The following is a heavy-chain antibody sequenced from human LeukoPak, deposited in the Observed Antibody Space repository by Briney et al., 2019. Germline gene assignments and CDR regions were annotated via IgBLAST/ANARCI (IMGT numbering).Heavy chain of an antibody. CDR3: ARDLVVVVVAATPLQH. V-gene: IGHV3-30*03. D-gene: IGHD2-15*01. CDR1: GFTFSSYS. Sequence: GGSLRLSCVASGFTFSSYSMNWVRQAPGKGLEWVAVISYDGSNKYYADSVKGRFTISRDNSKNTVYLQMNSLRAEDTAVYYCARDLVVVVVAATPLQHWGQGTLVTVSS. CDR2: ISYDGSNK. J-gene: IGHJ1*01.